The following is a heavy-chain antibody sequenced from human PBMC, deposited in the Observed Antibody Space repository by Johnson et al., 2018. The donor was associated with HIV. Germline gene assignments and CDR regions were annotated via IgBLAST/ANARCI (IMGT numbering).Heavy chain of an antibody. CDR2: ISYDGSNK. J-gene: IGHJ3*01. Sequence: VQLVESGGGVVQSGRSLRLSCAASGFTFSSYAMHWVRQAPGKGLEWVAVISYDGSNKYYADSVRGRFTISRDNSKNTLYLQMNSLRAEDTVVYYCARDGHGIWENAAFDVWGQGTMVTVSS. V-gene: IGHV3-30*04. CDR1: GFTFSSYA. D-gene: IGHD1-26*01. CDR3: ARDGHGIWENAAFDV.